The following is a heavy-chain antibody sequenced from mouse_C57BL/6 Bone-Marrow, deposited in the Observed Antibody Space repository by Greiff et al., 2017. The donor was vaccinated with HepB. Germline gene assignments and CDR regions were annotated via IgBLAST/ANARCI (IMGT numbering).Heavy chain of an antibody. CDR2: IYPRDGST. CDR3: ARYGTTVVAPLFDY. Sequence: VQLQESGPELVKPGASVKLSCKASGYTFTSYEINWVKQRPGQGLEWIGWIYPRDGSTKYNEKLKGTATWTVDTSSSTAYMELHSLTSEDSAVYFCARYGTTVVAPLFDYWGQGTTLTVSS. V-gene: IGHV1-85*01. D-gene: IGHD1-1*01. J-gene: IGHJ2*01. CDR1: GYTFTSYE.